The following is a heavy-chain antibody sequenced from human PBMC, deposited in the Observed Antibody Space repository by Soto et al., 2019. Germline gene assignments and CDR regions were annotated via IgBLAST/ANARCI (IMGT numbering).Heavy chain of an antibody. CDR3: ARNIVVVPAAIQHYYYGMDV. D-gene: IGHD2-2*02. CDR1: GGTFSSYA. V-gene: IGHV1-69*13. J-gene: IGHJ6*02. Sequence: SVKVSCNASGGTFSSYAISWVRQAPGQGLEWMGGIIPIFGTANYAQKFQGRVTITADESTSTAYMELSSLRSEDTAVYYCARNIVVVPAAIQHYYYGMDVWGQGTTVTVSS. CDR2: IIPIFGTA.